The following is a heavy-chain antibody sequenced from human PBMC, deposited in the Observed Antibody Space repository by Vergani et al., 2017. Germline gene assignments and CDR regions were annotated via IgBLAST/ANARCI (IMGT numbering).Heavy chain of an antibody. D-gene: IGHD6-19*01. J-gene: IGHJ3*01. V-gene: IGHV4-61*02. Sequence: QVQLQASGPGRVKPSQTLSLTCTMSGGSISAGYYFWSWIRQPAGKGLEWLGHISASGNASHSPSLRTRVAMSVDTSKNQFSLTVTSVTAADTAIYFCARRGGEYYSCGKVHALRTAFDVWGHGTVVTVSS. CDR3: ARRGGEYYSCGKVHALRTAFDV. CDR1: GGSISAGYYF. CDR2: ISASGNA.